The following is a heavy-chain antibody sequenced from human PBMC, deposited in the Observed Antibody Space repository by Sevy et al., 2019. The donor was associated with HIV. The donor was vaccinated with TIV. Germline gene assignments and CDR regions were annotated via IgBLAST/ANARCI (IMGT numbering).Heavy chain of an antibody. V-gene: IGHV4-59*01. J-gene: IGHJ6*02. CDR1: GGSISSYY. CDR3: ARDSYYYYGMDV. CDR2: IYYSGST. Sequence: SETLSLTYTVSGGSISSYYWSWIRQPPGKGLEWIGYIYYSGSTNYNPSLKSRVTISVDTSKNQFSLKLSSVTAADTAVYYCARDSYYYYGMDVWGQGTTVTVSS.